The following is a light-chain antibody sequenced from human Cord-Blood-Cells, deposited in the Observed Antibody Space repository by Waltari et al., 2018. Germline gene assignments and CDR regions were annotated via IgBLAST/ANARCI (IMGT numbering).Light chain of an antibody. CDR1: QGVSSN. CDR2: GAS. Sequence: ELVMTPSPATLSVSPGERAPLPCRASQGVSSNLAWYQQKPGQAPRLLIYGASTRATGIPARFSGSGSGTEFTLTISSLQSEDFAVYYCQQYNNWPPYTFGQGTKLEIK. V-gene: IGKV3-15*01. J-gene: IGKJ2*01. CDR3: QQYNNWPPYT.